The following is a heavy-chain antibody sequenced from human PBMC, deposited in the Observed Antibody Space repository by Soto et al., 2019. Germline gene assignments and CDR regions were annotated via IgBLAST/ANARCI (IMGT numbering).Heavy chain of an antibody. V-gene: IGHV3-30*03. J-gene: IGHJ4*02. Sequence: QVQLVESGGGVVLPGGSLRLSCAASGITFSDYGMHWVRQAPGKGPEWVAAISNDGGNKYYADSVKGRFTIFRDNSKNTLYLQMNSLGPEDTSVFYCVLGFCSGGHWCYLEYWGQGTLVTVSS. CDR1: GITFSDYG. D-gene: IGHD2-15*01. CDR3: VLGFCSGGHWCYLEY. CDR2: ISNDGGNK.